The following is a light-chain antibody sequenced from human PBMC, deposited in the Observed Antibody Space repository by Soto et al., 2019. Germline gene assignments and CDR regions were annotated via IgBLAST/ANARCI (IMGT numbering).Light chain of an antibody. V-gene: IGLV2-14*01. CDR1: SSDVGGYNY. Sequence: QSALTQPASVSGSPGQSITISCTGTSSDVGGYNYVSWYQQHPGKAPKLMIYDVSNRPSGVSNRFSGSKSGNTASLTISGLQAEDEADYYCNSYTSSSSLVVLGGGTKLTVL. CDR2: DVS. J-gene: IGLJ2*01. CDR3: NSYTSSSSLVV.